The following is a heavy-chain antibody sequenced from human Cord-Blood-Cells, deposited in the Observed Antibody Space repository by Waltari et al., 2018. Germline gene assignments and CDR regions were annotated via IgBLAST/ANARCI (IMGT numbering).Heavy chain of an antibody. V-gene: IGHV1-8*01. J-gene: IGHJ3*02. D-gene: IGHD3-10*01. Sequence: QVQLVQSGAEVKKTGASVKVSCKASGYTFTSYDIHWVRQATGQGHEWMGWMNPNRGNTGYAQKFQGRVTMTRNTAISAAYMELSRLRSEDTAVYYCARAEYYGSGSYYAFDIWGQGTMVTVSS. CDR3: ARAEYYGSGSYYAFDI. CDR1: GYTFTSYD. CDR2: MNPNRGNT.